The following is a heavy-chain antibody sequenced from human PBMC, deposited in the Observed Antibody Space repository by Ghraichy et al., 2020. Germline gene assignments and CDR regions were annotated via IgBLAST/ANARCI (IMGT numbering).Heavy chain of an antibody. CDR2: TYRMAS. CDR1: GDSVSNYNVA. Sequence: SQTLSLTCAISGDSVSNYNVAWNWIRQSPSRGLEWLGRTYRMASQYAESVKSRMTISPDTSKNQFSLQLNSVTPEDTALYYCARGRDHGFDIWGLGTMVTVSS. V-gene: IGHV6-1*01. J-gene: IGHJ3*02. CDR3: ARGRDHGFDI.